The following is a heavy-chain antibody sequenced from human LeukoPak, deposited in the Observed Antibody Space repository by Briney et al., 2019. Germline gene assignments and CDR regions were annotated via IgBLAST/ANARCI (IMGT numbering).Heavy chain of an antibody. J-gene: IGHJ4*02. CDR3: ARDGDFWSGYQY. Sequence: PSETLSLTCTVSGGSISSTNYYWGWIRQPPGKGLEWIGSIYYSGSTYYNPSLKSRVTISVDTSKNQFSLKLSSVTAADTAVYYCARDGDFWSGYQYWGQGTLVTVSS. CDR1: GGSISSTNYY. D-gene: IGHD3-3*01. CDR2: IYYSGST. V-gene: IGHV4-39*07.